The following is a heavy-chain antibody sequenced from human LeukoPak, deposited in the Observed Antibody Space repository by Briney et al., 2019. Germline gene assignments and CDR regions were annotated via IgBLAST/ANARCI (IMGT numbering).Heavy chain of an antibody. V-gene: IGHV4-61*02. D-gene: IGHD2-15*01. Sequence: SQTLSLTCTVSGGSISSGSYYWSWIRQPAGKGLEWIGRIYTSGSTKYNPSLKSRVTISVDTSMNQFSLKLSSATAADTAVYYCARGVVGCSGGSCYASLFDYWGQGTLVTVSS. CDR1: GGSISSGSYY. J-gene: IGHJ4*02. CDR2: IYTSGST. CDR3: ARGVVGCSGGSCYASLFDY.